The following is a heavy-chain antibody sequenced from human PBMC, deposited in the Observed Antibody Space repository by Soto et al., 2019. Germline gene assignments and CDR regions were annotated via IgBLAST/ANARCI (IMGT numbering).Heavy chain of an antibody. V-gene: IGHV3-30-3*01. CDR1: GFTFSSYA. J-gene: IGHJ4*02. CDR3: ARAPYFDWLRIEY. Sequence: QVQLVESGGGVVQPGRSLRLSCAASGFTFSSYAMHWVRQAPGKGLEWVAVISYDGSNKYYADSVKGRFTISRDNSKNTLYLQMNSLRAEDTAVYYCARAPYFDWLRIEYWGQGSLVTVSS. D-gene: IGHD3-9*01. CDR2: ISYDGSNK.